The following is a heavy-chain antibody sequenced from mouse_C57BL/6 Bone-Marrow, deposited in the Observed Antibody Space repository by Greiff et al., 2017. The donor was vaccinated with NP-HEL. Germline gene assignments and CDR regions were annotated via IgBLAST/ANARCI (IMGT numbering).Heavy chain of an antibody. CDR3: ARIRVYYYGSSSYAMDY. CDR2: IDPSDSYT. D-gene: IGHD1-1*01. Sequence: QVQLQQPGAELVRPGTSVKLSCKASGYTFPSYWMHWVKQRPGQGLEWIGVIDPSDSYTNYNQKFKGKATLTVDTSSSTAYMQLSSLTSEDSAVYYCARIRVYYYGSSSYAMDYWGQGTSVTVSS. J-gene: IGHJ4*01. CDR1: GYTFPSYW. V-gene: IGHV1-59*01.